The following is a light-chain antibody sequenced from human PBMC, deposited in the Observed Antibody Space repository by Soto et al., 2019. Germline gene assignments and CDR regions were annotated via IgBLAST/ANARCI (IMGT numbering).Light chain of an antibody. J-gene: IGKJ1*01. CDR2: WAS. Sequence: DIVMTQSPDSLTVSLGESATINCKSSRIVLYSSNNWNYLGWYQKKPGQPPKLLIYWASTRESGVPDRFNGSGSGTDFTLTISSLQAEDVAVYYCQQYYSTPTWTFGQGTKVDIK. CDR3: QQYYSTPTWT. CDR1: RIVLYSSNNWNY. V-gene: IGKV4-1*01.